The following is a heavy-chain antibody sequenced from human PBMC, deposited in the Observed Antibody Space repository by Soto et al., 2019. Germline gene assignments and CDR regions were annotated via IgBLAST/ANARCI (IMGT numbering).Heavy chain of an antibody. D-gene: IGHD1-26*01. CDR3: ARDGREASGMDV. CDR1: GGSISSHY. CDR2: IYYRGST. V-gene: IGHV4-59*11. J-gene: IGHJ6*02. Sequence: KASETLSLTCTVSGGSISSHYWSWVRQAPGKGLEWIGHIYYRGSTTYNPSLRSRSTISVDTSNNQFSLKLNSVTTADTAVYYCARDGREASGMDVWGHGTKVTVSS.